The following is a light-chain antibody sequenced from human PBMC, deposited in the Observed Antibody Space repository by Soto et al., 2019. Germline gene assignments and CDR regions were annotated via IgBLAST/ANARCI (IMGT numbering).Light chain of an antibody. J-gene: IGLJ3*02. V-gene: IGLV1-44*01. CDR2: SDN. CDR1: SSSIGANT. Sequence: QSVLTQPPSASGTPGQRVTISCSGSSSSIGANTVNWYQQLPGSAPKLLIHSDNMRPSGVPDRFSGSKSGTSASLAISGLQSEDEGDYYCGTWDDRLTGGVFGGGTKLTVL. CDR3: GTWDDRLTGGV.